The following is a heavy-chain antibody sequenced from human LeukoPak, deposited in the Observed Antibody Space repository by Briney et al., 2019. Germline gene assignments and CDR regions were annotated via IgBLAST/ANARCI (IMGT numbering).Heavy chain of an antibody. V-gene: IGHV3-7*04. CDR3: ARDVTWFDP. Sequence: SGGSLRLSCAASGFTFSSFWMSWVRQAPGKGLEWVAHIKEDGSMQSYVDSVKGRFTISRDNAKNSVYLQMNSLRAEDTAVYYCARDVTWFDPWGQGSLVTVSS. J-gene: IGHJ5*02. CDR1: GFTFSSFW. CDR2: IKEDGSMQ.